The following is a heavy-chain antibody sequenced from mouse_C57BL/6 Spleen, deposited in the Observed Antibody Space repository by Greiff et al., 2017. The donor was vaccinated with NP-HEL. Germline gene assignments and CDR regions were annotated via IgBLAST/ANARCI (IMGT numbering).Heavy chain of an antibody. D-gene: IGHD2-13*01. V-gene: IGHV1-82*01. CDR3: ARDRLRYPDV. CDR2: IYPGDGDT. Sequence: QVQLKQSGPELVKPGASVKISCKASGYAFSSSWMNWVKQRPGKGLEWIGRIYPGDGDTNYNGKFKGKATLTADKSSSTAYMPLSSLTSEYAAVYFCARDRLRYPDVWGTGTTVTVS. J-gene: IGHJ1*03. CDR1: GYAFSSSW.